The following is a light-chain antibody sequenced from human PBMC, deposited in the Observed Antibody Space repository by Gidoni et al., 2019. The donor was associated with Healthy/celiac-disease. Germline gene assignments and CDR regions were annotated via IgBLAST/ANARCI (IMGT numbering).Light chain of an antibody. V-gene: IGLV2-14*03. CDR1: SSDAGGYNY. Sequence: QSALTQPASVSGSPGQSITISCTGTSSDAGGYNYVSWYQQHPGKTPKLMIYDVSNRPSRVSNRFSGSKSGNTASLTISGLQAEDEADYYCSSYTSSSTLDVVFGGGTKLTVL. CDR3: SSYTSSSTLDVV. J-gene: IGLJ2*01. CDR2: DVS.